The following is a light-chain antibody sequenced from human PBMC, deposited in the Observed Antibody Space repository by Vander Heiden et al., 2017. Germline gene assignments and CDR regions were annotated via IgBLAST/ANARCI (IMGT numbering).Light chain of an antibody. V-gene: IGKV1-5*03. CDR1: HNIDLW. J-gene: IGKJ1*01. CDR3: QQYDKSWT. Sequence: DLRLPPPPSPLSASVGDSGTISCRANHNIDLWLAWYQQRPGNAHLLMNYKASILQSGVPSMISSSGSGTEFSLTISKLQPEYSAIYYCQQYDKSWTFGPGTRVQVK. CDR2: KAS.